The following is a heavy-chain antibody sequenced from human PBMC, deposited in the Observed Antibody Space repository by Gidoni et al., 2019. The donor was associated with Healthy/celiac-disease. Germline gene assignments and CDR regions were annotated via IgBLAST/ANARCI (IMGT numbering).Heavy chain of an antibody. J-gene: IGHJ2*01. V-gene: IGHV4-34*01. CDR2: INHSGST. Sequence: QVQLQQWGAGLLQPSETLSLTCAVYGGSFSGYYWSWIRQPPGKGLEWIGEINHSGSTNYNPSLKSRVTISVDTSKNQFSLKLSSVTAADTAVYYCARGRSCSSTSCSTSWYFDLWGRGTLVTVSS. CDR1: GGSFSGYY. D-gene: IGHD2-2*02. CDR3: ARGRSCSSTSCSTSWYFDL.